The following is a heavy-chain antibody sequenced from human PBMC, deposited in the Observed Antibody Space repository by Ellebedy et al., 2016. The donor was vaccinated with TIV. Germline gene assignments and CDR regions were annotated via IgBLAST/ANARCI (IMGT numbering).Heavy chain of an antibody. D-gene: IGHD3-16*01. V-gene: IGHV3-13*01. J-gene: IGHJ4*02. CDR2: IGTAGDT. CDR3: ARVRFGETAVDY. CDR1: GFTFRSYD. Sequence: GESLKISCAASGFTFRSYDMHWVRQATGKGLEWVSAIGTAGDTYYPGSVKGRFTISRENAKNSLYLQMNSLRAEDTAVYYCARVRFGETAVDYWGQGTLVTVSS.